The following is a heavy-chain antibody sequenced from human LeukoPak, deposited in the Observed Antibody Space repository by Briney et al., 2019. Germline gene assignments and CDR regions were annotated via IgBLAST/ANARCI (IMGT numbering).Heavy chain of an antibody. J-gene: IGHJ4*02. CDR1: GGTFNNYA. D-gene: IGHD5-24*01. Sequence: SVKVSCKASGGTFNNYAINWVRQAPGQGLEWMGVIIPIFGTAIHAQKLQGRVTITADESTNTAYMELRSLKSEDTAVYYCARGILEMATLGPFGFWGQGTLVTVSS. V-gene: IGHV1-69*13. CDR2: IIPIFGTA. CDR3: ARGILEMATLGPFGF.